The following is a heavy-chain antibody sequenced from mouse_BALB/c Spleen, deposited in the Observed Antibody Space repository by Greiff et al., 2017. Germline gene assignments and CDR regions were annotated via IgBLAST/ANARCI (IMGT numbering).Heavy chain of an antibody. CDR1: GFTFSSYY. J-gene: IGHJ4*01. D-gene: IGHD2-10*02. CDR3: ARHIGYGNYMDY. CDR2: INSNGGST. V-gene: IGHV5-6-2*01. Sequence: EVMLVESGGGLVKLGGSLKLSCAASGFTFSSYYMSWVRQTPEKRLELVAAINSNGGSTYYPDTVKGRFTISRDNAKNTLYLQMSSLKSEDTALYYCARHIGYGNYMDYWGQGTSVTVSS.